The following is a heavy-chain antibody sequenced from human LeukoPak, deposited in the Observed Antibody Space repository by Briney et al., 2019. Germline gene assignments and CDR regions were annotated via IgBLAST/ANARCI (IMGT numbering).Heavy chain of an antibody. CDR3: ARDTVDNRSAYYYQY. V-gene: IGHV3-74*01. D-gene: IGHD3-3*01. Sequence: PGGSLRLSCAASGFTFSSYWMHWVRQAPGKGLVWVSRINNDESSINYADSVKGRFTLSRDNSKNTLYLQMNSLRAEDTAVYYCARDTVDNRSAYYYQYWGQGALVTVSS. CDR1: GFTFSSYW. CDR2: INNDESSI. J-gene: IGHJ1*01.